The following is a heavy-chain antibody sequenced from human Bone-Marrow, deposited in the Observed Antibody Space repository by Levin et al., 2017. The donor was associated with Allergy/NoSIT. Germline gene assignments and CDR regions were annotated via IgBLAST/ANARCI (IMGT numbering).Heavy chain of an antibody. J-gene: IGHJ4*02. CDR1: GFTFSSYW. D-gene: IGHD2-2*01. Sequence: QAGGSLRLSCAASGFTFSSYWMSWVRQAPGKGLEGVANIKQDGREKYYVDSVKGRFTISRDNAKNSLYLQMNSLRAEVTAVYYCARDCSTSCYGTSDYWGQGTLVTVSS. CDR3: ARDCSTSCYGTSDY. V-gene: IGHV3-7*01. CDR2: IKQDGREK.